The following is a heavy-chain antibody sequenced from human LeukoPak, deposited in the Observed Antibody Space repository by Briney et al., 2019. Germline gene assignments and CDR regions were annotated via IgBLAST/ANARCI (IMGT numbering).Heavy chain of an antibody. J-gene: IGHJ6*02. V-gene: IGHV1-69*13. Sequence: GASVKVSRKASGGTFSSYAISWVRQAPGQGLEWMGGIIPIFGTANYAQEFQGRVTITADESTSTAYMELSSLRSEDTAVYYCARPAYPNVVPAAMTSYYYYGMDVWGQGTTVTVSS. CDR3: ARPAYPNVVPAAMTSYYYYGMDV. CDR2: IIPIFGTA. D-gene: IGHD2-2*01. CDR1: GGTFSSYA.